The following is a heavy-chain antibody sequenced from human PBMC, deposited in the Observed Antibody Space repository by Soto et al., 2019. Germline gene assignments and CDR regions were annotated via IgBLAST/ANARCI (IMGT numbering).Heavy chain of an antibody. V-gene: IGHV3-33*01. CDR2: IWYDGSNK. D-gene: IGHD3-22*01. CDR3: ARADSLGSHYYYGMDV. CDR1: GVTFSSYG. Sequence: QVQLVESGGGVVQPGRSLRLSCAASGVTFSSYGMHWVRQAPGKGLEWVAVIWYDGSNKYYADSVKGRFTISRDNSKNALYLQMNRLRAEDTAVYSCARADSLGSHYYYGMDVWGQGTTVTVSS. J-gene: IGHJ6*01.